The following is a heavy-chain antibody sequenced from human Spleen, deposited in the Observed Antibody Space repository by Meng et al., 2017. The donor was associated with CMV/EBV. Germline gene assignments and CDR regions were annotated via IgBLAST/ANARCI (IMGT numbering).Heavy chain of an antibody. V-gene: IGHV3-33*03. CDR3: AKMYSEYSAVPWFDP. J-gene: IGHJ5*02. Sequence: GGSLRLSCAPSGFTFKNYGMHWVRQAPGKGLEWVAVLWYDGISKYYGDSAKGRFTISRDTSMNTLYLQMNNLRAEDTALYFCAKMYSEYSAVPWFDPWGQGTLVAVSS. CDR2: LWYDGISK. CDR1: GFTFKNYG. D-gene: IGHD2/OR15-2a*01.